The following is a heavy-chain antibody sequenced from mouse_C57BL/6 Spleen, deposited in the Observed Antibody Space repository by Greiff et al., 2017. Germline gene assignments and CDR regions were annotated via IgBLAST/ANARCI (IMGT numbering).Heavy chain of an antibody. J-gene: IGHJ4*01. V-gene: IGHV5-6*01. CDR2: ISSGGSYT. CDR1: GFTFSSYG. D-gene: IGHD1-1*01. Sequence: EVQVVESGGDLVKPGGSLKLSCAASGFTFSSYGMSWVRQTPDKRLEWVATISSGGSYTYYPDSVKGRFTISRDNAKNTLYLQMSSLKSEDTAMYYCARNYDSSYAMDYWGQGTSVTVSS. CDR3: ARNYDSSYAMDY.